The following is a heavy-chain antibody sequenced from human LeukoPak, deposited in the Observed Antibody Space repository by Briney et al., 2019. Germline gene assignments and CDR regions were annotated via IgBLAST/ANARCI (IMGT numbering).Heavy chain of an antibody. CDR1: GFTFSSYA. V-gene: IGHV3-23*01. Sequence: GGSLSLSCAASGFTFSSYAMSWFRQAPGKGLEWVSAISGSGGSTNYADSVKGRFTISRDNPKNTLYLQMDSLRAEDTAVYSCAKVPNSYYFDYWGQGTLVTVSS. J-gene: IGHJ4*02. CDR3: AKVPNSYYFDY. D-gene: IGHD1-1*01. CDR2: ISGSGGST.